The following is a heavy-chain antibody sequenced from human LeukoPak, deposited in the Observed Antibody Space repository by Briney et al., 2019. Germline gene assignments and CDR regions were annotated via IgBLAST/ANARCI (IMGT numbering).Heavy chain of an antibody. D-gene: IGHD2-15*01. V-gene: IGHV3-7*01. J-gene: IGHJ2*01. CDR2: INQQGSEN. Sequence: GGSLRLSCAASGFTFSSYSMNWVRQAPGKGLEWVANINQQGSENYYLDSVKGRFTISRDNAENSLYLQMSSLRGEDTAVYSCARVGFCSDSSCHAAGWYFDLWGRGTLVTVSS. CDR1: GFTFSSYS. CDR3: ARVGFCSDSSCHAAGWYFDL.